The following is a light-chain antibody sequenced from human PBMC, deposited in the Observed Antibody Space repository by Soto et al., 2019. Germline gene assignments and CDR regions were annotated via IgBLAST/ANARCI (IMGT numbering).Light chain of an antibody. J-gene: IGKJ4*01. CDR1: QSISSY. V-gene: IGKV1-39*01. CDR3: QQSYRTLT. CDR2: AAS. Sequence: DIQMTQSPSSLSASVGDRVTITCRASQSISSYLNWYQQKPGKAPKLLSYAASSLQSGVPSRFSGSGSVTDFTLTISSLQPEDFATYYCQQSYRTLTCGGGTKVEIK.